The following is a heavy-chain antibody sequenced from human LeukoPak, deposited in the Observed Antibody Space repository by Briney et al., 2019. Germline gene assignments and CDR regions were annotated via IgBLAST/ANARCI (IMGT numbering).Heavy chain of an antibody. Sequence: GGSLRLSCTASGFTFSNYWMTWVRQAPGKGLEWVSSISSSSSYIYYADSVKGRFTISRDNAKNSLYLQMNSLRAEDTAVYYCARDKDYGSGSWDVWGKGTTVTISS. J-gene: IGHJ6*04. CDR1: GFTFSNYW. V-gene: IGHV3-21*01. CDR3: ARDKDYGSGSWDV. D-gene: IGHD3-10*01. CDR2: ISSSSSYI.